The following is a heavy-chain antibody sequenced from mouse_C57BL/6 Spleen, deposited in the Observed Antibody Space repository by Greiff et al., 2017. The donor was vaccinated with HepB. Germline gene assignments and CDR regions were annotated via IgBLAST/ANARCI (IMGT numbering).Heavy chain of an antibody. CDR3: ARDQGYGRFDY. CDR1: GYSITSGYY. CDR2: ISYDGSN. J-gene: IGHJ2*01. Sequence: EVQLVESGPGLVKPSQSLSLTCSVTGYSITSGYYWNWIRQFPGNKLEWMGYISYDGSNNYNPSLKNRISITRDTSKNQFFLKLNSVTTEDTATYYCARDQGYGRFDYWGQGTTLTVSS. D-gene: IGHD1-1*01. V-gene: IGHV3-6*01.